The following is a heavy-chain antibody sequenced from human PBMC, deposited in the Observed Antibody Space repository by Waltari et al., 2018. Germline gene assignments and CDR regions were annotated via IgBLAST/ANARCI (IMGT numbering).Heavy chain of an antibody. V-gene: IGHV4-39*01. J-gene: IGHJ5*01. CDR2: ISGSGNT. Sequence: QLQLQESGPGLVKPSETLSLTCTFSGGSISGWNPFWDWIRQPPGEGLEWIGSISGSGNTNYNPSLRSRVTISVDTSKNQFSLKLSSVTAADTAVYFCARHADRGPAICGFDSWGQGTLVTVSS. CDR1: GGSISGWNPF. CDR3: ARHADRGPAICGFDS. D-gene: IGHD2-2*01.